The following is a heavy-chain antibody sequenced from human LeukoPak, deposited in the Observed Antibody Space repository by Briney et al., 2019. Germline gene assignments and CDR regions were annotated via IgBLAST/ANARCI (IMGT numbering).Heavy chain of an antibody. CDR3: AKDWHILTGRNCFDP. CDR1: GYTLNNYG. V-gene: IGHV1-18*01. Sequence: ASVKVSCKASGYTLNNYGISWVRQAPGQGLEWMGWVTSYNGDTNYAQKFQGRVTMSTDTSTSTAYMELRSLRFDDTAIYYCAKDWHILTGRNCFDPWGQGTLVTVSS. CDR2: VTSYNGDT. D-gene: IGHD3-9*01. J-gene: IGHJ5*02.